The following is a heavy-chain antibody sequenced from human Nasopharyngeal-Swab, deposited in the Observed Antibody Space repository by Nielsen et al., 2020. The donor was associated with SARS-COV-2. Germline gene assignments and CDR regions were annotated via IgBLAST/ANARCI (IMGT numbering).Heavy chain of an antibody. CDR2: IKQAGSEK. V-gene: IGHV3-7*01. CDR1: GFIFSSYW. Sequence: GESLNTSCAASGFIFSSYWLSWVRQAPAKGLEWVANIKQAGSEKYSVDSVKGRFTISRDNAKNSLNLQMNSLRAEDPTVYCCARDRSASSWYRPFANPGPRNWFDHWGQGTLVTVSS. D-gene: IGHD6-13*01. J-gene: IGHJ5*02. CDR3: ARDRSASSWYRPFANPGPRNWFDH.